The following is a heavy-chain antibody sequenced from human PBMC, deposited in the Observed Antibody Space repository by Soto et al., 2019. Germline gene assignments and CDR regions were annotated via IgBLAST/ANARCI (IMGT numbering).Heavy chain of an antibody. J-gene: IGHJ4*02. CDR3: ARDIASYAYVEGY. V-gene: IGHV4-4*07. CDR1: GGSINSYW. Sequence: LSLTCTVSGGSINSYWWSWIRQPAGKGLEWIGRVYSSGTTDYNPSLNSRATMSVETSKNQFSLKLSSVTAADTAVYYCARDIASYAYVEGYWGQGIQVTVSS. CDR2: VYSSGTT. D-gene: IGHD2-21*01.